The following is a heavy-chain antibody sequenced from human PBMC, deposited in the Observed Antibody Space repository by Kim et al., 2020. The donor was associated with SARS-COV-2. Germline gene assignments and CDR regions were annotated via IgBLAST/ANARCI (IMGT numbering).Heavy chain of an antibody. D-gene: IGHD2-2*01. V-gene: IGHV4-39*01. CDR1: GGSISSSSYY. CDR3: ASLGYCSSTSCYVHYYYYYGMDV. Sequence: SETLSLTCTVSGGSISSSSYYWGWIRQPPGKGLEWIGSIYYSGSTYYNPSLKSRVTISVDTSKNQFSLKLSSVTAADTAVYYCASLGYCSSTSCYVHYYYYYGMDVWGQGTTFTVSS. CDR2: IYYSGST. J-gene: IGHJ6*02.